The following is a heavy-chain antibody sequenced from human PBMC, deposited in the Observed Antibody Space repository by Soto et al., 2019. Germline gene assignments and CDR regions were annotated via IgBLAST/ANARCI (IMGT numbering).Heavy chain of an antibody. CDR1: GGSISSSSYY. CDR3: AGGDYYHSSGYYFYYYTMDV. J-gene: IGHJ6*02. D-gene: IGHD3-22*01. V-gene: IGHV4-39*01. CDR2: VYYGGST. Sequence: PSETLSHTCTVSGGSISSSSYYWGWIRQPPGKGLEWIGNVYYGGSTYYNPSLKSRVTISVETSKSQFSLKLSSVTAADTAVYYCAGGDYYHSSGYYFYYYTMDVWGQGTTVTVSS.